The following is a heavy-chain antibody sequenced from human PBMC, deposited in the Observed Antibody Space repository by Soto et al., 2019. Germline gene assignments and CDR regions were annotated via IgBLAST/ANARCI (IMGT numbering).Heavy chain of an antibody. CDR1: GASSYIDY. CDR3: ARGGGRFEQ. J-gene: IGHJ4*02. CDR2: TYYNGDT. D-gene: IGHD3-3*01. Sequence: QVHLQESGPGLVKPSETLSLTCSVSGASSYIDYWSWIRQPPGRGLEWIGFTYYNGDTVFTTSLTSRATASVDTSQSRVSLRLRSVTAADTAVYYCARGGGRFEQWGLGTLVTVSS. V-gene: IGHV4-59*01.